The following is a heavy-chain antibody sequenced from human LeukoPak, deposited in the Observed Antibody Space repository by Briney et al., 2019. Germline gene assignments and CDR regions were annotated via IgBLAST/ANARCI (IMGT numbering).Heavy chain of an antibody. CDR1: GGSISSYY. V-gene: IGHV4-59*01. CDR2: IYYSGST. J-gene: IGHJ4*02. CDR3: ARVIDSSGYWYYFDY. D-gene: IGHD3-22*01. Sequence: SETLSLTCTVSGGSISSYYWSWIRQPPGKGLEWIGYIYYSGSTNYNPSLKSRVTISVDTSKNQFSLKLSSVTAADTAVYYCARVIDSSGYWYYFDYWGQGTLVTFSS.